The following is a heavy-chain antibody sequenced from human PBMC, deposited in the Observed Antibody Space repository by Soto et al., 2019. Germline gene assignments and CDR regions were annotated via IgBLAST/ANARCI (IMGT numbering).Heavy chain of an antibody. D-gene: IGHD3-16*01. CDR1: GFTFSNHC. CDR3: VRDAHRGGDYDY. Sequence: GGSLRLPCSASGFTFSNHCMNWVRQAPGKGLEWVANIKPEGGEEYYVDSVKGRFTISRDNAKNSLYLQMNNLRDDDTALYYCVRDAHRGGDYDYWGQGALVTLSS. V-gene: IGHV3-7*01. CDR2: IKPEGGEE. J-gene: IGHJ4*02.